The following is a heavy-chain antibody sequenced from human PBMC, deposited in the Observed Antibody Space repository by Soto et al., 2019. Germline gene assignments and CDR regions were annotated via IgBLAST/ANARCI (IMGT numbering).Heavy chain of an antibody. V-gene: IGHV3-7*03. Sequence: GGSLRLSCEVSGFTFSMYSMSWVRQTPGKGLEWVAKIPQDGVDGHYADSVKGRFTISRDNGKNSLYLQMNNLRAEDTAVYYCARGHLILPAHDFFYGSDVWGRGATVTVSS. CDR3: ARGHLILPAHDFFYGSDV. D-gene: IGHD2-21*02. J-gene: IGHJ6*02. CDR1: GFTFSMYS. CDR2: IPQDGVDG.